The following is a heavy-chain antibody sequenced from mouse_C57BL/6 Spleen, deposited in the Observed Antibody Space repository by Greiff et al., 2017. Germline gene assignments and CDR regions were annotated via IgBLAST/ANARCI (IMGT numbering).Heavy chain of an antibody. D-gene: IGHD2-4*01. CDR2: TAPEVGAS. V-gene: IGHV14-1*01. J-gene: IGHJ2*01. Sequence: EVQLQQSGAELVRPGASVKLSCTASGFNIKDYYMHWVKQRPAQGLVWIGRTAPEVGASEYAPKFQGKATMTADTPSITPCLQLSGLTSEDTAVYYCTTDYDCDGCWGQGTTLTVSS. CDR1: GFNIKDYY. CDR3: TTDYDCDGC.